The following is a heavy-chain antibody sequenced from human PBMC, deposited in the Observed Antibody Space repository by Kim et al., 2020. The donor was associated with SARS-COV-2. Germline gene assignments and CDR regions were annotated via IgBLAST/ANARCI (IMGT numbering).Heavy chain of an antibody. CDR3: ARDGRGGYSYGQRGGYYFDY. Sequence: SVKVSCKASGGTFSSYAISWVRQAPGQGLEWMGGIIPIFGTANYAQKFQGRVTITADESTSTPYMELSSLGSEDTAVYYCARDGRGGYSYGQRGGYYFDYWGQGTLVTVSS. CDR1: GGTFSSYA. D-gene: IGHD5-18*01. J-gene: IGHJ4*02. CDR2: IIPIFGTA. V-gene: IGHV1-69*13.